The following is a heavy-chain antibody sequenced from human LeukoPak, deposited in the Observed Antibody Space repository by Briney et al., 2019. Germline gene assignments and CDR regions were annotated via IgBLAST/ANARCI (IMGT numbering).Heavy chain of an antibody. CDR3: XXXXNXXXXY. CDR2: ISYDGSNK. Sequence: SXXXSGFTFSSYGMHWVRQAPGKGLEWVAVISYDGSNKYYANSVKGRFTISRDNSKNTLYLQMNRLRTEDTAVYYXXXXXNXXXXYWGQGXLXTVSS. V-gene: IGHV3-30*03. CDR1: GFTFSSYG. J-gene: IGHJ4*02.